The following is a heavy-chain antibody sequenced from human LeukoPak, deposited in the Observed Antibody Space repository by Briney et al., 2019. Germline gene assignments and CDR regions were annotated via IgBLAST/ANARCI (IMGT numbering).Heavy chain of an antibody. V-gene: IGHV3-11*06. J-gene: IGHJ4*02. Sequence: GGSLRLSCAASGFTFSDYYMSWIRQAPGKGLEWVSSISSSSSYIYYADSVKGRFTISRDNAKNSLYLQMNSLRAEDTAVYYCARDVGSYYDFWSGYDGYYFDYWGQGTLVTVSS. CDR2: ISSSSSYI. CDR3: ARDVGSYYDFWSGYDGYYFDY. CDR1: GFTFSDYY. D-gene: IGHD3-3*01.